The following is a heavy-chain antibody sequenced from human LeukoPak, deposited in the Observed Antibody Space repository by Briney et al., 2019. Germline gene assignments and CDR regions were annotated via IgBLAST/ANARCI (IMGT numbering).Heavy chain of an antibody. Sequence: ALVKVSCKASGYTFTIYGITWVRQAPGQGLEWMGWISTHTGDTNYAQKLQARVTMTTDTSTSTAYMELRSLRPDDTAVYYCARDRRLSVDIAMAPFDYWGQGTLVTVSS. CDR2: ISTHTGDT. J-gene: IGHJ4*02. CDR3: ARDRRLSVDIAMAPFDY. V-gene: IGHV1-18*04. D-gene: IGHD5-18*01. CDR1: GYTFTIYG.